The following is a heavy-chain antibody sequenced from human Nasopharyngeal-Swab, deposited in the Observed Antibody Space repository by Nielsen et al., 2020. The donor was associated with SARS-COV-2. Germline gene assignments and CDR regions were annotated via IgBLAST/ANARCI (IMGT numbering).Heavy chain of an antibody. CDR2: IYYGGST. CDR1: GGSISSSTYY. Sequence: GSLRLSCTVSGGSISSSTYYWAWIRQPPGKGLEWIGSIYYGGSTYYNPSLKSRVTISVDTSKNPFSLKLSSVTAADTAVYYCATLSSSWYEYYFDYWGQGTLVTVSS. CDR3: ATLSSSWYEYYFDY. V-gene: IGHV4-39*01. D-gene: IGHD6-13*01. J-gene: IGHJ4*02.